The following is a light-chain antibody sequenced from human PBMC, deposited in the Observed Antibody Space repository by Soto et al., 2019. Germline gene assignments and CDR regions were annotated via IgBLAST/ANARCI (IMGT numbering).Light chain of an antibody. V-gene: IGLV2-11*01. CDR2: DVT. J-gene: IGLJ1*01. CDR1: SSDVGGNDY. CDR3: CSYVGNYIYV. Sequence: QSVLTQPRSVSGSPGQSVTIPCTVTSSDVGGNDYVAWYQQHPGKAPKLVIYDVTARPSGVPGRFSGSKSGNTASLTISGLQAEDEADYYCCSYVGNYIYVLGTGTKVTLL.